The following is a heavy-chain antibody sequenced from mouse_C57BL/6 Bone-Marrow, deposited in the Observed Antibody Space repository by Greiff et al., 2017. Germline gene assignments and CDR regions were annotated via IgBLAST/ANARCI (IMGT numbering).Heavy chain of an antibody. CDR1: GFTFSSYG. D-gene: IGHD4-1*02. CDR3: ARLPNCFFDY. J-gene: IGHJ2*01. V-gene: IGHV5-6*01. Sequence: EVQVVESGGDLVKPGGSLKLSCAASGFTFSSYGMSWVRQTPDKRLEWVATISSGGSYTYYPDSVKGRFTISRDNAKNTLYLQMSSLKSEDTAMYYCARLPNCFFDYWGQGTTLTVSS. CDR2: ISSGGSYT.